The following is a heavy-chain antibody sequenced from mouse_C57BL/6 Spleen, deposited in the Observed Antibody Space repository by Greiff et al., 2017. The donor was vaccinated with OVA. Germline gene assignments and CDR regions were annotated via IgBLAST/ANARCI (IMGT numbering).Heavy chain of an antibody. V-gene: IGHV1-64*01. CDR1: GYTFTSYW. CDR2: IHPNSGST. Sequence: VHLVESGAELVKPGASVKLSCKASGYTFTSYWMHWVKQRPGQGLEWIGMIHPNSGSTNYNEKFKSKATLTVDKSSSTAYMQLSSLTSEDSAVYYCARWAMDYWGQGTSVTVSS. J-gene: IGHJ4*01. CDR3: ARWAMDY.